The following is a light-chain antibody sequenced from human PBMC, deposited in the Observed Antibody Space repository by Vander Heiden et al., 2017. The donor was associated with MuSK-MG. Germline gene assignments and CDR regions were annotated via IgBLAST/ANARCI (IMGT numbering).Light chain of an antibody. V-gene: IGKV4-1*01. CDR2: WAS. J-gene: IGKJ4*01. CDR1: QSVLYNSNNY. Sequence: DIVMTQSPDTLALSLGERATINCRSSQSVLYNSNNYLAWYQQKPGRPPRLLIYWASALESGLPDRFNGTAYGPDFTLTISNLQADDVTVYYCPQYVNNLPLTFGGGTKVEIK. CDR3: PQYVNNLPLT.